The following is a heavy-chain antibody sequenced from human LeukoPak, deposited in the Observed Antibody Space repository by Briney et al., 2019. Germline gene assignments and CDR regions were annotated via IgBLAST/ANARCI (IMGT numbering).Heavy chain of an antibody. CDR2: ISSSSSTI. CDR1: GFTFSSYS. J-gene: IGHJ4*02. Sequence: GGSLRLSCAASGFTFSSYSMNWVRQAPGKGLEWVSYISSSSSTIYYADSVKGRFTISRDNAKNSPYLQMNSLRAEDTAVYYCARGGWYSSSWSDYWGQGTLVTVSS. CDR3: ARGGWYSSSWSDY. D-gene: IGHD6-13*01. V-gene: IGHV3-48*01.